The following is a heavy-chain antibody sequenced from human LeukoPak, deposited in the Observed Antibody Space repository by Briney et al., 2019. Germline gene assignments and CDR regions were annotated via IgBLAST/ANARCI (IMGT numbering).Heavy chain of an antibody. V-gene: IGHV3-48*03. J-gene: IGHJ4*02. D-gene: IGHD3-10*01. CDR2: ISSSGSTM. CDR1: GFTFSSYE. Sequence: GGSLRLSCAASGFTFSSYEMNWVRQAPGKGLEWVSYISSSGSTMYYADSVKGRFTISRDNAKNSLYLQMNSLRAEDTAVYYCARDPPYYYGSKEENFDYWGQGTLVTVSS. CDR3: ARDPPYYYGSKEENFDY.